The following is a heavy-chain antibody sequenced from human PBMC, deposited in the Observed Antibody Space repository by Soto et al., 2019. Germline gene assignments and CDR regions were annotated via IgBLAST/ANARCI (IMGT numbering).Heavy chain of an antibody. CDR1: GYTFTNYG. V-gene: IGHV1-18*01. Sequence: QVQLEQSEAEVKKPGASVKVSCKASGYTFTNYGISWVRQAPGQGLEWMGWISAYNGNTKYAQNLQGRVTMTTDTSTSTAYMVLRSLRSDDTAVYYCGRTLPPIDYWGQGTLVTVSS. D-gene: IGHD1-26*01. CDR2: ISAYNGNT. CDR3: GRTLPPIDY. J-gene: IGHJ4*02.